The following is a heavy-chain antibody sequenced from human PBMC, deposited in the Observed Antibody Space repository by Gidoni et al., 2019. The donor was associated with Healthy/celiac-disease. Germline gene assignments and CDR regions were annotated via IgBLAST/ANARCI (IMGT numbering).Heavy chain of an antibody. CDR2: IIPILGIA. Sequence: QVQLVQSGAEVKKPGSSVKVSCKASGGTFSSYAISWVRQAPGQGLEWMGRIIPILGIANYAQKFQGRVTITADKSTSTAYMELSSLRSEDTAVYYCAREKIAAAGTGSLFFFDPWGQGTLVTVSS. J-gene: IGHJ5*02. V-gene: IGHV1-69*04. CDR1: GGTFSSYA. D-gene: IGHD6-13*01. CDR3: AREKIAAAGTGSLFFFDP.